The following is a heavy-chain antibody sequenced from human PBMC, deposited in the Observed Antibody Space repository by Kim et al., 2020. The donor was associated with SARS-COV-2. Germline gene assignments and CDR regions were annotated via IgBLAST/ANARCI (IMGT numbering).Heavy chain of an antibody. CDR1: GGSFSGYY. V-gene: IGHV4-34*01. CDR3: ARGWVYSSRADY. CDR2: INHSGST. Sequence: SETLSLTCAVYGGSFSGYYWSWIRQPPGKGLEWIGEINHSGSTNYNPSLKSRVTISVDTSKNQFSLKLSSVTAADTAVYYCARGWVYSSRADYWGQGTLVTVSS. D-gene: IGHD6-13*01. J-gene: IGHJ4*02.